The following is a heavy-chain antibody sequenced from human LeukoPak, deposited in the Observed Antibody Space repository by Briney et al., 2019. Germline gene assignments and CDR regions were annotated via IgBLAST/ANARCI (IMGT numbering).Heavy chain of an antibody. CDR1: GFSFSSYS. Sequence: PGGSLRLSCAASGFSFSSYSMNWVRQAPGKGLEWIGYIYYSGSTNYNPSLKSRVTISVDTSKNQFSLKLSSVTAADTAVYYCARGMAYYDQDYYYYYYMDVWGKGTTVTVSS. V-gene: IGHV4-59*01. D-gene: IGHD3-3*01. CDR3: ARGMAYYDQDYYYYYYMDV. CDR2: IYYSGST. J-gene: IGHJ6*03.